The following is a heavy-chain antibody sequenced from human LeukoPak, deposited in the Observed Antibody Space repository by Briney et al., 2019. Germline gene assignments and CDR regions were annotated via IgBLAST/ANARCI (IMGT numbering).Heavy chain of an antibody. J-gene: IGHJ4*02. CDR3: AKARGGLLWFGELYDY. Sequence: PGGSLRLSCAASGFTFDDYAMHWVRQAPGKGLEWVSGISWNSGSIGYADSVKGRFTISRDNAKNSLYLQMNSLRAEDTALYYCAKARGGLLWFGELYDYWGQGTLVTVSS. CDR1: GFTFDDYA. CDR2: ISWNSGSI. V-gene: IGHV3-9*01. D-gene: IGHD3-10*01.